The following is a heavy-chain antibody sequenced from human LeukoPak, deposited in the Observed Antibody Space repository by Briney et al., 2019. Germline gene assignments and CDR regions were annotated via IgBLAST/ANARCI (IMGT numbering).Heavy chain of an antibody. CDR1: GFTVSSNY. CDR2: IGGSGSLI. CDR3: ARDHRQQLGNWFDP. Sequence: PGGSLRLSCAASGFTVSSNYMSWIRQAPGKGLEWIAFIGGSGSLIYYADSVKGRFTISRDKAKNSLYLQMTTLRAEDTAVYYCARDHRQQLGNWFDPWGQGTLVTVSS. J-gene: IGHJ5*02. V-gene: IGHV3-11*04. D-gene: IGHD6-13*01.